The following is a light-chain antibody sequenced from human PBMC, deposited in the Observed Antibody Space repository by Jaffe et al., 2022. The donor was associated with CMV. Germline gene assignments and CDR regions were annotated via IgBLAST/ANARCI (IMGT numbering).Light chain of an antibody. J-gene: IGLJ2*01. CDR3: SSNTKSPHVV. CDR1: SSDVGDYNY. V-gene: IGLV2-14*03. Sequence: QSALTQPASVSGSPGQSITISCTGTSSDVGDYNYVSWYQQHPGKAPQLIIYDVTYRPPGVSNRFSGSKSGNTASLTISGLQAEDEAEYYCSSNTKSPHVVFGGGTKLTVL. CDR2: DVT.